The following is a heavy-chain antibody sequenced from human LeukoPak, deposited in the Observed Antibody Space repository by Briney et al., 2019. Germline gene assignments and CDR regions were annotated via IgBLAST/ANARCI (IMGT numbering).Heavy chain of an antibody. CDR3: ARDRVRYSSSWYVDY. V-gene: IGHV1-2*02. Sequence: ASVKVSCKASGYTFTGYYMHWVRQAPGQGLEWMGWINPNSGGTNYAQKFQGRVTMTRDTSISTAYMELSRLRSDDTAVYYCARDRVRYSSSWYVDYWGQGTLVTVSS. CDR2: INPNSGGT. J-gene: IGHJ4*02. CDR1: GYTFTGYY. D-gene: IGHD6-13*01.